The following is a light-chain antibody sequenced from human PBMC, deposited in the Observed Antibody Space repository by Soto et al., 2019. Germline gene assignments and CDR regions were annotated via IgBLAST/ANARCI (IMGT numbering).Light chain of an antibody. CDR1: QSVSSSY. Sequence: ESVLTQSPGTLSMSPGERATLSCRASQSVSSSYSAWYQQKPGQAPRLLIYGASSRATGIPDRFSGSGSGKDFTLTISRLEPEDFAVYYGQQYGSSPFPFAPGTKVDIK. V-gene: IGKV3-20*01. J-gene: IGKJ3*01. CDR3: QQYGSSPFP. CDR2: GAS.